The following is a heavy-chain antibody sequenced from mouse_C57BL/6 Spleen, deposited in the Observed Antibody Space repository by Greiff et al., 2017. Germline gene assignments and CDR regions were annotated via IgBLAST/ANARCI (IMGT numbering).Heavy chain of an antibody. CDR2: IYPGDGDT. V-gene: IGHV1-80*01. CDR3: ARAGYYNYDGY. D-gene: IGHD2-4*01. Sequence: QVQLQQSGAELVKPGASVKISCKASGYAFSSYWMNWVKQRPGKGLEWIGQIYPGDGDTNHNGKFKGKATLTADKSSSTAYMQLSSLTSEVSAVYFCARAGYYNYDGYWGQGTTLTVSS. J-gene: IGHJ2*01. CDR1: GYAFSSYW.